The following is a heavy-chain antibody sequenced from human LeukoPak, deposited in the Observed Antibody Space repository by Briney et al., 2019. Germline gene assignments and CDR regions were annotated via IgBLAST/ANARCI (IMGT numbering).Heavy chain of an antibody. Sequence: SVKVSCKASGGTFGSSVISWVRQAPGQGLEWMGRIILIFGTANYAQQFQGRVTITTDESTTTVYMELSSLRSEDTAVYYCARDSPNDSSGYYHDYWGQGTLVTVSS. CDR1: GGTFGSSV. CDR2: IILIFGTA. J-gene: IGHJ4*02. CDR3: ARDSPNDSSGYYHDY. D-gene: IGHD3-22*01. V-gene: IGHV1-69*05.